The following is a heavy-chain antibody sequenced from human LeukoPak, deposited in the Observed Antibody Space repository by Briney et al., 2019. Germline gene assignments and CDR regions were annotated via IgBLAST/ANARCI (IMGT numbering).Heavy chain of an antibody. CDR2: ISYDGSNK. Sequence: GGSLRLSCAASGFTFSSYAMHWVRQAPGKGLEWVAVISYDGSNKYYADSVKGRFTISRDNAKNSLYLQMNSLRAEDTAVYYCARDPAVARGYSYGYFDYWGQGTLATVSS. D-gene: IGHD5-18*01. CDR3: ARDPAVARGYSYGYFDY. CDR1: GFTFSSYA. V-gene: IGHV3-30-3*01. J-gene: IGHJ4*02.